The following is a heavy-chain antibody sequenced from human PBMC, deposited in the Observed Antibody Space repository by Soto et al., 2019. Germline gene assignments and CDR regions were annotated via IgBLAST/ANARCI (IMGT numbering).Heavy chain of an antibody. Sequence: QVQLVQSGAEVKKPGASVKVSCKASGYTFTSYGISWVRQAPGQGLEWMGWISAYNGNTNYAQKLQGRVTMTTDTSTSTAYMELRSLRSDDTAVYYCATNRRYYYDSSGYYHGLGYWGQGTLVTVSS. J-gene: IGHJ4*02. CDR2: ISAYNGNT. D-gene: IGHD3-22*01. CDR1: GYTFTSYG. CDR3: ATNRRYYYDSSGYYHGLGY. V-gene: IGHV1-18*01.